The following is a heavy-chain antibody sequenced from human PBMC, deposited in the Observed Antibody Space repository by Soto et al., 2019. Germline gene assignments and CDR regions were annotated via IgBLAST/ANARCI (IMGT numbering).Heavy chain of an antibody. CDR3: ARDGGGYRSSAFPMDV. CDR1: GDTFSSYA. J-gene: IGHJ6*02. CDR2: IIPIFGTA. Sequence: SVKVSCKASGDTFSSYAISWVRQAPGQGLEWMGGIIPIFGTANYAQKFQGRVTITADESTSTAYMELSSLRSEDTAVYYCARDGGGYRSSAFPMDVWGQGTTVTVSS. V-gene: IGHV1-69*13. D-gene: IGHD3-22*01.